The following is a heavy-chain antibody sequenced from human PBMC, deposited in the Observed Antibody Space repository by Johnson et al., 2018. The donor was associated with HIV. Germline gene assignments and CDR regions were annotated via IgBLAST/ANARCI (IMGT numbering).Heavy chain of an antibody. CDR2: IRYDGSNK. D-gene: IGHD2-21*02. J-gene: IGHJ3*01. CDR1: GFTFSSYG. Sequence: QVQLVESGGGVVQPGGSLRLSCAASGFTFSSYGMHWVRQAPGKGLEWVAFIRYDGSNKYYADSVKGRLTISRDNAKNSLYLQMNSLRGEDTAAYYCARGAYCGGDCYSGLGALDVWGQGTMVTVSP. CDR3: ARGAYCGGDCYSGLGALDV. V-gene: IGHV3-30*02.